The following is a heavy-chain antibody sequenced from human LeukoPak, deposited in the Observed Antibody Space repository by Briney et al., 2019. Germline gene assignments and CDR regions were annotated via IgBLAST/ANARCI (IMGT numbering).Heavy chain of an antibody. J-gene: IGHJ3*02. V-gene: IGHV1-46*01. CDR2: INLSGGSA. D-gene: IGHD2-15*01. CDR1: LYSFSISN. Sequence: ASPKVSCEPPLYSFSISNIYSVRDSPRPRVGCMGLINLSGGSASYAQKFQGRVTMTRDTSTSTVYMELTSLRSEDTAVYYCATAIVVVVASTAAFDIWGQGTMVTVSS. CDR3: ATAIVVVVASTAAFDI.